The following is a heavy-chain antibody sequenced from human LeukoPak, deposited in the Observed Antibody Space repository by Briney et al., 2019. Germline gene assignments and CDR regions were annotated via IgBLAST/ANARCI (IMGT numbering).Heavy chain of an antibody. V-gene: IGHV4-59*12. CDR2: VYYTGST. CDR1: GGSIRSSY. J-gene: IGHJ3*02. CDR3: ARDQEWLVLSAFDI. D-gene: IGHD6-19*01. Sequence: SETLSLTCTVSGGSIRSSYWSWIRQPPGKGLEWIGYVYYTGSTNYNPSLKSRVTISVDTSKNQFSLKLSSVTAADTAVYYCARDQEWLVLSAFDIWGQGTMVTVSS.